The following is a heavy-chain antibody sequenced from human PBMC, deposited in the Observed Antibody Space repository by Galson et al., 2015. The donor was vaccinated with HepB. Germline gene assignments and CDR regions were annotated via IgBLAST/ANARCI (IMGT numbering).Heavy chain of an antibody. CDR1: GYTFTSYG. V-gene: IGHV1-18*04. J-gene: IGHJ6*02. CDR2: ISAYNGNT. Sequence: SVKVSCKASGYTFTSYGISWVRQAPGQGLEWMGWISAYNGNTNYAQKLQGRVTMTTDTSTSTAYMELRSLRSDDTAVYYCARDRIDGDYGYYYYYGMDVWGQGTTVTVSS. D-gene: IGHD4-17*01. CDR3: ARDRIDGDYGYYYYYGMDV.